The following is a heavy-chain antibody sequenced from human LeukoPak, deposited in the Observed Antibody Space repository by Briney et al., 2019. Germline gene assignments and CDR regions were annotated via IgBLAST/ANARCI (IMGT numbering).Heavy chain of an antibody. Sequence: ASVKVSFKASGGAFSSCAISWVRHAPGQGLEWMGGVSAYNGYRNYAQKLQGRVPMTTDTPANTAYMELGSLRSDDTAVYYCARGLLTARARDAFDIWGQGTMVTVSS. J-gene: IGHJ3*02. CDR3: ARGLLTARARDAFDI. D-gene: IGHD2-21*02. V-gene: IGHV1-18*01. CDR2: VSAYNGYR. CDR1: GGAFSSCA.